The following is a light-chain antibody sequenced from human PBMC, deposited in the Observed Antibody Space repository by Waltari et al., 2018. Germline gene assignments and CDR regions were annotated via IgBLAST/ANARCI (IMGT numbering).Light chain of an antibody. J-gene: IGKJ2*01. CDR1: QSISNW. CDR3: QQYNIWPYT. CDR2: KSF. V-gene: IGKV1-5*03. Sequence: DIQMTQSPSTLSASVGDRVTITCRASQSISNWLAWYQQKPGKAPKVLIYKSFTLQSGVPSRFSGSGSETEFSLTISSLQPDDFATYYCQQYNIWPYTFGQGTTLEI.